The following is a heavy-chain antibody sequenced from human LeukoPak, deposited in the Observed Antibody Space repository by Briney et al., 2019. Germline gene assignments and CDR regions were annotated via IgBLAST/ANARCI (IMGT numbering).Heavy chain of an antibody. J-gene: IGHJ4*02. CDR1: GYTVTSYY. V-gene: IGHV7-4-1*02. Sequence: ASVKVSCKASGYTVTSYYMHWVRQAPGQGLEWMGWINTNTGNPTYAQGLTGRFVFSLDTSVSTAYLQISSLKAEDTAVYYCARVSEYESVVSSDIDYWGQGTLVTVSS. D-gene: IGHD2/OR15-2a*01. CDR3: ARVSEYESVVSSDIDY. CDR2: INTNTGNP.